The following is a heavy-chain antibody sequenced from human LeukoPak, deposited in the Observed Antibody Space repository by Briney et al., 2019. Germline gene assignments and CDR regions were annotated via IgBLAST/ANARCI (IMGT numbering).Heavy chain of an antibody. CDR3: ARSGASGNGFDY. Sequence: SETLSLTCTVSGGSISSYYWSWIRQPPVKGLEWIGYIYYSGSTNYNPSLKSRVTISVDTSKNQFSLKLSSVTAADTAVYYCARSGASGNGFDYWGQGTLVTVSS. CDR2: IYYSGST. D-gene: IGHD3-3*01. CDR1: GGSISSYY. J-gene: IGHJ4*02. V-gene: IGHV4-59*01.